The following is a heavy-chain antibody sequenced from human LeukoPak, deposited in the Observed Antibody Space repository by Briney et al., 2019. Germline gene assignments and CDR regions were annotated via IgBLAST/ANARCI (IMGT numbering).Heavy chain of an antibody. V-gene: IGHV3-66*04. Sequence: GGSLRLSCAASGFTVSSNYMSWVRQAPGKGLEWVSVIYSGGSTYYADSVKGRFTISRDNSKNTLYLQMNSLRAEDTAVYYCARRTNIVVVVAAQPNYYFDYWGQGTLVTVSS. CDR3: ARRTNIVVVVAAQPNYYFDY. CDR1: GFTVSSNY. CDR2: IYSGGST. J-gene: IGHJ4*02. D-gene: IGHD2-15*01.